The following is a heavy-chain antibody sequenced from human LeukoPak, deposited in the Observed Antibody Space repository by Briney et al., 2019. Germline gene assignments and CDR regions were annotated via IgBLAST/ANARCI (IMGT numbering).Heavy chain of an antibody. CDR3: ARRRVVVTAPPRYNWFDP. J-gene: IGHJ5*02. D-gene: IGHD2-21*02. CDR2: INPSGDNT. Sequence: ASVKVSCKASGYTFTNNFMHWVRQAPGQGLEWIGIINPSGDNTWYAQKFQGRVTMTRNTSISTAYMELSSLRSEDTAVYYCARRRVVVTAPPRYNWFDPWGQGTLVTVSS. CDR1: GYTFTNNF. V-gene: IGHV1-46*01.